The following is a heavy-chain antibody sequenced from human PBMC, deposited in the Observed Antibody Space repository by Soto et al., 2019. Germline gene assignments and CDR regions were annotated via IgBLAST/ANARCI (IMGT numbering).Heavy chain of an antibody. CDR1: GGSFSGYY. CDR2: INHSGST. CDR3: ARYYSGSYYWILDY. J-gene: IGHJ4*02. D-gene: IGHD1-26*01. Sequence: PSETLSLTCAVYGGSFSGYYWSWIRQPPGKGLEWIGEINHSGSTNYNPSLKSRVTISVDTSKNQFSLKLSSVTAADTAVYYCARYYSGSYYWILDYWGQGTLVTVSS. V-gene: IGHV4-34*01.